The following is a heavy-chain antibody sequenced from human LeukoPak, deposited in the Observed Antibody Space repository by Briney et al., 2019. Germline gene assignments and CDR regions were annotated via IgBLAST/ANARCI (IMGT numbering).Heavy chain of an antibody. J-gene: IGHJ4*02. CDR3: ARDRAEHNWTYHTLFDY. D-gene: IGHD1-7*01. Sequence: GGSLRLSCTASGFTFRDYWMHWVRQTPREGLVWVSRINGDETSRAYADSVEGRFTISRDNAKNTLYLQIDSLRAEDSAIYYCARDRAEHNWTYHTLFDYWGQGTPVTVSS. V-gene: IGHV3-74*01. CDR1: GFTFRDYW. CDR2: INGDETSR.